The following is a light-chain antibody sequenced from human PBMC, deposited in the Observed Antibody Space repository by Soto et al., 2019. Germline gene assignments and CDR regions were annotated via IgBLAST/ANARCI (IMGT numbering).Light chain of an antibody. Sequence: DIVMTQTPLSSPVTLGPPASISCRSSQSLVYSDGNTYLSWLQQRPGQPPRLLLYQVSNRFSGVPDRFSGSGAVTDFTLKISRVEADDVGVYYCLQFSLFPRTFGQGTKVEIK. CDR2: QVS. J-gene: IGKJ1*01. CDR3: LQFSLFPRT. CDR1: QSLVYSDGNTY. V-gene: IGKV2-24*01.